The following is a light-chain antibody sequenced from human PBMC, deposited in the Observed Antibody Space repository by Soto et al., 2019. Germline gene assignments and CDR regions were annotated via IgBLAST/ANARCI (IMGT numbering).Light chain of an antibody. V-gene: IGKV1-13*02. Sequence: AIRLTQSPSSLSATVGDRVTIACRASQVISSALAWHQQKPGKAPKLLIYDASSLKTGVPSRFSGSGSGTDFTLTISSLQPEDFATYYCQQFNSYPISFGQGTRLEIK. CDR3: QQFNSYPIS. J-gene: IGKJ5*01. CDR1: QVISSA. CDR2: DAS.